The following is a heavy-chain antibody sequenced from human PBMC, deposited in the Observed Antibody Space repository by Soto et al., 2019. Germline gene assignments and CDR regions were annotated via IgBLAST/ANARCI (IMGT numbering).Heavy chain of an antibody. CDR2: SNAGYGKT. CDR1: QYTFRSYL. J-gene: IGHJ4*02. V-gene: IGHV1-3*01. CDR3: ARDTGEGTFDF. Sequence: QVGLVQAGAEVRKPGAAVKFSGTASQYTFRSYLIHWGRQAPGQRLEWMGWSNAGYGKTKSSQKFQDRVTIARATSASTAYMELTSLIYEDIAVYYCARDTGEGTFDFWGQGTLVTVSS. D-gene: IGHD7-27*01.